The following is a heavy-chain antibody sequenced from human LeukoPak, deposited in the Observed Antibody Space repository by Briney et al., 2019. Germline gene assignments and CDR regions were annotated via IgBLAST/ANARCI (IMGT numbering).Heavy chain of an antibody. Sequence: SVKVSCKASGGTFSSYAISWVRQAPGQGLEWMGRIIPIFGTANYAQKFQGRVTITTDESTSTAYMELSSLRSEDTAVYYCARDGYSYDFNYFDYWGQGTLVTVSS. J-gene: IGHJ4*02. CDR2: IIPIFGTA. V-gene: IGHV1-69*05. D-gene: IGHD5-18*01. CDR1: GGTFSSYA. CDR3: ARDGYSYDFNYFDY.